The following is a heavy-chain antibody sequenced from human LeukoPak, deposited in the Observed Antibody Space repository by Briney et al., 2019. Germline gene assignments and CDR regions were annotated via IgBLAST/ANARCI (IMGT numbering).Heavy chain of an antibody. D-gene: IGHD1-1*01. CDR1: GGTFSSYA. Sequence: ASVKVSCKASGGTFSSYAISWVRQAPGQGLEWMGGIIPIFGTANYAQKFQGRVTITADKSTSTAYMELSSLRSEDTAVYYCATTASTWNDRFDYWGQGTLVTVSS. CDR3: ATTASTWNDRFDY. CDR2: IIPIFGTA. V-gene: IGHV1-69*06. J-gene: IGHJ4*02.